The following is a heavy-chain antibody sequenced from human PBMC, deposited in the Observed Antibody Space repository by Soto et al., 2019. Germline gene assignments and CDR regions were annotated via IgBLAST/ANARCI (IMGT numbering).Heavy chain of an antibody. CDR1: GFTFSSYA. CDR2: ISGSGGST. Sequence: LRLSCAASGFTFSSYAMSWVRQAPGKGLEWVSAISGSGGSTYYADSVKGRFTISRDNSKNTLYLQMNSLRAEDTAVYYCAKDMNPGRLLWFGLDYWGQGTLVTVSS. CDR3: AKDMNPGRLLWFGLDY. J-gene: IGHJ4*02. D-gene: IGHD3-10*01. V-gene: IGHV3-23*01.